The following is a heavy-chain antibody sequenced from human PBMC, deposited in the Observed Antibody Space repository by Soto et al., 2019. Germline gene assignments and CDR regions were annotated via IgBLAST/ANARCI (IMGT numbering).Heavy chain of an antibody. D-gene: IGHD3-22*01. V-gene: IGHV4-39*01. CDR1: GFTFSSYA. CDR3: TRHHPHHYDSSGYFDY. CDR2: IFYTGRT. Sequence: GSLRLSCAASGFTFSSYAMSWIRQSPGKGLEWIGTIFYTGRTYYNPSLESRVTLSVDTSKNQFSLHLTSVTAADTAVYYCTRHHPHHYDSSGYFDYWGQGTLVTVSS. J-gene: IGHJ4*02.